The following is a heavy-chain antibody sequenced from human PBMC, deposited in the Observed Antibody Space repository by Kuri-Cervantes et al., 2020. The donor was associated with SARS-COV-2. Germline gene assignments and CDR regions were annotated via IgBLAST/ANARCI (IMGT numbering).Heavy chain of an antibody. CDR3: ARSTVGFDS. Sequence: GESLKISCAASGFSVRSNYRSWVRQAPGKGLEWVSSIYSSGSTYYADSVKGRFTSSRENYKNTVYLQLNSLRVEDTAVYYCARSTVGFDSWGQGTLVTVSS. CDR2: IYSSGST. J-gene: IGHJ4*02. CDR1: GFSVRSNY. D-gene: IGHD4-23*01. V-gene: IGHV3-53*01.